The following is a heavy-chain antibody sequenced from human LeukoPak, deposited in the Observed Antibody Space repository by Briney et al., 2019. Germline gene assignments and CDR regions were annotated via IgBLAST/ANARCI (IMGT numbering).Heavy chain of an antibody. CDR2: IRSKTDGGTT. CDR1: GFTITNAW. D-gene: IGHD7-27*01. J-gene: IGHJ4*02. Sequence: GGSLRLSCAASGFTITNAWMTWVRQAPGKGLEWVGRIRSKTDGGTTDYAAPVKGRFTISRDDSKNTLYLQMNSLKTEDTGVYYCTSTLGNWGQGTLVIVSS. CDR3: TSTLGN. V-gene: IGHV3-15*01.